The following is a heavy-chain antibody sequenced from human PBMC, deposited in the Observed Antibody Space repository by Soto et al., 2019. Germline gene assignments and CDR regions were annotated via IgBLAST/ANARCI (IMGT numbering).Heavy chain of an antibody. J-gene: IGHJ4*02. CDR3: ARVRYYDFWSGNQEDYFDY. V-gene: IGHV1-3*01. CDR2: INAGNGNT. CDR1: GYTFTSYA. Sequence: ASVKVSCKASGYTFTSYAMHWVRQAPGQRLEWMGWINAGNGNTKYSQKFQGRVTITRDTSASTAYMELSSLRSEDTAVYYCARVRYYDFWSGNQEDYFDYWGQGTLVTLSS. D-gene: IGHD3-3*01.